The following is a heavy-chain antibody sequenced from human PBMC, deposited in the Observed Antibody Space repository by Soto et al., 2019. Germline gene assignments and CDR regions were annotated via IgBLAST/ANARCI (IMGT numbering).Heavy chain of an antibody. CDR1: GFTFSSYS. CDR3: ARDSGFMVRGPRGLNWFDP. V-gene: IGHV3-21*01. J-gene: IGHJ5*02. D-gene: IGHD3-10*01. CDR2: ISSSSSYI. Sequence: GGSLRLSCAASGFTFSSYSMNWVRQAPGKGLEWVSSISSSSSYIYYADSVKGRFTISRDNAKNSLYLQMNSLRAEDTAVYYCARDSGFMVRGPRGLNWFDPWGQGTLVTVSS.